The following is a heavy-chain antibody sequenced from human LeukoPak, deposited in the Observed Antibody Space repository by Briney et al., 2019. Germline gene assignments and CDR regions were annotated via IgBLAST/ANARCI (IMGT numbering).Heavy chain of an antibody. CDR2: INPSGGST. J-gene: IGHJ6*03. D-gene: IGHD6-13*01. Sequence: GASVKVSCKASGYTFTSYYMHWVRQAPGQGLEWMGIINPSGGSTSYAQKFQGRVTMTRDTSTSTVYMELSSLRSEDTAVYYCARGIAAAGQRDYYYYMDVWGKGTTVTISS. CDR1: GYTFTSYY. V-gene: IGHV1-46*01. CDR3: ARGIAAAGQRDYYYYMDV.